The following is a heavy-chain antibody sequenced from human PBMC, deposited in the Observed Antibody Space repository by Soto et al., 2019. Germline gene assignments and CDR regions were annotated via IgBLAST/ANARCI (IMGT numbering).Heavy chain of an antibody. Sequence: QVQLVESGGGVVQPGRSLRLSCAASGFTFSSYAMHWVRQAPGKGLEWVAVISYDGSNKYYADSVKGRFTISRDNAKNSLYMQMNSLRAEDTAVYYGAREEITMIVVVPGGAFDIWGQGTMVTVSS. V-gene: IGHV3-30-3*01. CDR1: GFTFSSYA. D-gene: IGHD3-22*01. CDR2: ISYDGSNK. J-gene: IGHJ3*02. CDR3: AREEITMIVVVPGGAFDI.